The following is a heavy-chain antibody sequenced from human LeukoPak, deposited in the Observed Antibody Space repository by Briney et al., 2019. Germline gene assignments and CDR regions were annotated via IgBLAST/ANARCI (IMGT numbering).Heavy chain of an antibody. V-gene: IGHV1-69*13. Sequence: SVKVSCKASGGTFSSYAISWVRQAPGQGLEWMGGIIPIFGTANYAQKFQGRVTITADESTSTAYMELSSLRSEDTAVYYCARGIHQRSGSCYPYWGQGTLVTVSS. CDR1: GGTFSSYA. D-gene: IGHD2-15*01. J-gene: IGHJ4*02. CDR3: ARGIHQRSGSCYPY. CDR2: IIPIFGTA.